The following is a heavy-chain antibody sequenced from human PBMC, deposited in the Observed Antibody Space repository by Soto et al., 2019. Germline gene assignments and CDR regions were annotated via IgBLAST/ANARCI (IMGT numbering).Heavy chain of an antibody. V-gene: IGHV3-30-3*01. D-gene: IGHD2-2*01. Sequence: QVQLVESGGGVVQPGRSLRLSCAASGFTFSSYAMHWVRQAPGKGLEWVAVISYDGSNKYYADSVKGRFTISRDNSKNTLYLQMNSLRAEDTAVYYCARDEEHCSSTSCSHYYYYGMDVWDQGTTVTVSS. CDR3: ARDEEHCSSTSCSHYYYYGMDV. CDR2: ISYDGSNK. J-gene: IGHJ6*02. CDR1: GFTFSSYA.